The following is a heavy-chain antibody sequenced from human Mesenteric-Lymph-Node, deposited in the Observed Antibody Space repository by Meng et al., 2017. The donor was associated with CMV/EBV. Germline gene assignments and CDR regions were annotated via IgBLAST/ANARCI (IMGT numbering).Heavy chain of an antibody. CDR2: MNPNSGDT. V-gene: IGHV1-8*03. Sequence: SGYPFTNDDITWVGQGTGQGLAWLGWMNPNSGDTGYAQKFRGRVTITRNTSISTAYMEVSSLRSEDTAVYYCARGINRATGRWFDPWGQGTLVTVSS. J-gene: IGHJ5*02. D-gene: IGHD1-14*01. CDR1: GYPFTNDD. CDR3: ARGINRATGRWFDP.